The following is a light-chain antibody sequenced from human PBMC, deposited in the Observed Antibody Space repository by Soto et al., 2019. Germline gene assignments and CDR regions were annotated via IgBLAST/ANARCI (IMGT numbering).Light chain of an antibody. V-gene: IGKV4-1*01. Sequence: DIVMTQSPDSLAVSLGERATINCKSSQNVLYTSNNKNYLAWYQQKPGQPPKLLIYWASTRESGIPHRFSASGSWTAFTLTISSLQAEDVAVDYCQQYYTTPYTFGQGTKLEIK. CDR1: QNVLYTSNNKNY. CDR3: QQYYTTPYT. J-gene: IGKJ2*01. CDR2: WAS.